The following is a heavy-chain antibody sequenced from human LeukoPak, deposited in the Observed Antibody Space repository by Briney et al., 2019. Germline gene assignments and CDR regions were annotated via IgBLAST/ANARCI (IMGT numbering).Heavy chain of an antibody. CDR1: GFTFSSNY. V-gene: IGHV3-53*01. CDR2: IYSGGNT. Sequence: GGSLRLSCAASGFTFSSNYMSWVRQAPGKGLEWVSLIYSGGNTYYADSVKGRLTISRDNSKNTMYLQMSSLRAEDTAVYYWARDSVAGIRVGYLDLWGRGTLVTVSS. J-gene: IGHJ2*01. CDR3: ARDSVAGIRVGYLDL. D-gene: IGHD6-19*01.